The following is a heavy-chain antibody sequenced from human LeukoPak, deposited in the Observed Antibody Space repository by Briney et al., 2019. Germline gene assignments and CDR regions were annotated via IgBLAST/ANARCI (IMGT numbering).Heavy chain of an antibody. CDR3: ARDFALLWLGDKPFDY. D-gene: IGHD3-10*01. Sequence: ASVKVSCKASGYTFGDYGFSWVRQAPGQGLEWMGWISALNGNTYYVQKFKGRVTMTTDSSTNTAYMELRSLRSDTAVYFCARDFALLWLGDKPFDYWGQGTLVTVSS. J-gene: IGHJ4*02. V-gene: IGHV1-18*01. CDR1: GYTFGDYG. CDR2: ISALNGNT.